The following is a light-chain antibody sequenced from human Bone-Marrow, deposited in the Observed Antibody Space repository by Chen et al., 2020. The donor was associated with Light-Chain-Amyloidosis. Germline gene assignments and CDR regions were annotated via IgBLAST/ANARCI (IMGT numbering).Light chain of an antibody. CDR2: TAS. CDR3: QQSYSTLGVT. V-gene: IGKV1-39*01. CDR1: QSIFSN. Sequence: DIQMTQSPSSLSASVGDRVTITCRASQSIFSNLNWYQHKPGKAPKLLISTASRLQSGVPSRFSDSGYGTDFTLTISRLQPEDLATYYCQQSYSTLGVTFGPGTKVDIK. J-gene: IGKJ3*01.